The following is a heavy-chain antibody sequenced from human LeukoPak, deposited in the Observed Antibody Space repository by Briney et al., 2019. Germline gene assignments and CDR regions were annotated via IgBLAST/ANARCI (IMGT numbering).Heavy chain of an antibody. J-gene: IGHJ4*02. V-gene: IGHV3-23*01. CDR2: ISGSGGST. Sequence: GASLRLSCAASGFTFSSYAMSWVRQAPGKGLEWVSAISGSGGSTYYADSVKGRFTISRDNSKNTLYLQMNSLRAEDTTVYYCAREKIREFDYWGQGTLVTVSS. CDR1: GFTFSSYA. CDR3: AREKIREFDY.